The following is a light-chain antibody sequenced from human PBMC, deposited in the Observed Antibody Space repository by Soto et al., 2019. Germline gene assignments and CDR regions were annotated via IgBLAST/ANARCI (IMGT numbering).Light chain of an antibody. CDR2: WAS. CDR3: QQYFVTPPT. Sequence: DIVLTQSPDSLDVSLGERATINCKSSRSVMFSSNSKNGLAWYQPRPGQPPKLLFYWASTRESGVPDRFNGSGSGTDFTLTISALQAEDVAVYYCQQYFVTPPTFGGGTKVEIK. V-gene: IGKV4-1*01. CDR1: RSVMFSSNSKNG. J-gene: IGKJ4*01.